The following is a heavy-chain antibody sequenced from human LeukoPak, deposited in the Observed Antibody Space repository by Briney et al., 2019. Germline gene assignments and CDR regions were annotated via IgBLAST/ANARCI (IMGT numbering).Heavy chain of an antibody. D-gene: IGHD4-23*01. CDR3: APLGGYGGNSGGNSGY. Sequence: GGSLRLSCAASGSTFSSYSMNWVRQALGKGLEWVSSISSSSSYIYYADSVKGRFTISRDNAKNSLYLQMNSLRAEDTAVYYCAPLGGYGGNSGGNSGYWGQGTLVTVSS. J-gene: IGHJ4*02. CDR1: GSTFSSYS. CDR2: ISSSSSYI. V-gene: IGHV3-21*01.